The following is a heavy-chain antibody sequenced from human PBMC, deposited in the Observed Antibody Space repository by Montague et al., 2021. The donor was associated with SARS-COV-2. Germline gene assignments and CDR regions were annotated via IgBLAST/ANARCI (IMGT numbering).Heavy chain of an antibody. Sequence: SETLSLTCAVSGASITRTTYYWGWIRQPPGKGLEWIGSIYYSGSTYYNPSLKSRVTMSLDTSKNQFSLNLTSVTAADTAVYYCTRGSPYRSNIASFDYWGQGALVSVSS. J-gene: IGHJ4*02. V-gene: IGHV4-39*07. CDR3: TRGSPYRSNIASFDY. D-gene: IGHD6-13*01. CDR1: GASITRTTYY. CDR2: IYYSGST.